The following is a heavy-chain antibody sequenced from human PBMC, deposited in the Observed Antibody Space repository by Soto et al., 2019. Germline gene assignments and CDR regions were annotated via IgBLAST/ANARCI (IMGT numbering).Heavy chain of an antibody. CDR2: IYHSGST. D-gene: IGHD2-2*01. CDR1: GDSISSSNW. CDR3: ARVGTRWFL. V-gene: IGHV4-4*02. J-gene: IGHJ4*02. Sequence: QVQLQESDPGLVKPSGTLSLTCAVSGDSISSSNWWSWVRQPPGKGLEWIGDIYHSGSTNYNPSLKSRVTLSVDKSKNHFSLTLTSVTAADTAGYYCARVGTRWFLWGQGTLVTGSS.